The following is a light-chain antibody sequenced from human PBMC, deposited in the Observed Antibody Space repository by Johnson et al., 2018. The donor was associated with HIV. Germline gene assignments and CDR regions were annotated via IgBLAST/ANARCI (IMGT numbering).Light chain of an antibody. J-gene: IGLJ1*01. CDR2: DNN. V-gene: IGLV1-51*01. CDR3: ETWASSLSGV. Sequence: QSVLTQPPSVSAAPGQKVTISCSGSSSNIGNNYVSWYQQLPGTAPKLLIYDNNKRPSGIPDRFSGSKSATSATLGITGLQTGDEADYYCETWASSLSGVFGTGTKVTVL. CDR1: SSNIGNNY.